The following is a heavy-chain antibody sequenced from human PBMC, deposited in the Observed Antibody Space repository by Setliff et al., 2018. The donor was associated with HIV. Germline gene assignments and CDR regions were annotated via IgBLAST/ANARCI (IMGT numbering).Heavy chain of an antibody. CDR2: ISGSGGST. D-gene: IGHD2-21*01. CDR1: GFTFSSFA. J-gene: IGHJ4*02. CDR3: TTGTRLVD. Sequence: GGSLRLSCAASGFTFSSFAMSWVRQAPGKGLEWVATISGSGGSTYYADSVKGRFTISRDNSKNTLYLQMNSLKIEDTAVYYCTTGTRLVDWGQGALVTVSS. V-gene: IGHV3-23*01.